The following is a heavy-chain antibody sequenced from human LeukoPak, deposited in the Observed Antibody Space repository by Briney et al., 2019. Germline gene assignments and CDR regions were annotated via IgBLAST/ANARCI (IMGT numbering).Heavy chain of an antibody. V-gene: IGHV4-39*07. CDR3: AGSYDSSGYIPAGSYYFDY. J-gene: IGHJ4*02. Sequence: SETLSLTWTVSGGSISGNNNYWGWIRQPQGKGLEWIGSIYSSGSTNYNPSLKSRVTISVDTSKNQFSLKLSSVTAADTAVYYCAGSYDSSGYIPAGSYYFDYWGQGTLVTVSS. D-gene: IGHD3-22*01. CDR2: IYSSGST. CDR1: GGSISGNNNY.